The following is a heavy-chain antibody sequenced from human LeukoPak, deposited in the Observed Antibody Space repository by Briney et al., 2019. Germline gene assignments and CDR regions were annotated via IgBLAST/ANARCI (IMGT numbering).Heavy chain of an antibody. V-gene: IGHV3-7*04. CDR3: ARVLWFGGIYYFDY. J-gene: IGHJ4*02. Sequence: GRFTISSENARNSLYLQMNSLRAEDTAVYYCARVLWFGGIYYFDYWGQGTLVTVSS. D-gene: IGHD3-10*01.